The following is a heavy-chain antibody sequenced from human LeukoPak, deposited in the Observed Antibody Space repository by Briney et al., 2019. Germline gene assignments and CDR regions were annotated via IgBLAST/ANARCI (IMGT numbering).Heavy chain of an antibody. CDR1: GDSNTNSIYY. V-gene: IGHV4-39*07. CDR3: ARVLPASIAARPPYFDY. Sequence: PSETLSLTCTVSGDSNTNSIYYWGWIRQPPGKGLEWIGSIDYSGSTYYNPSLKSRATISIDTSKNQFSLKLSFVTAADTAVYYCARVLPASIAARPPYFDYWGQGTLVTVSS. D-gene: IGHD6-6*01. J-gene: IGHJ4*02. CDR2: IDYSGST.